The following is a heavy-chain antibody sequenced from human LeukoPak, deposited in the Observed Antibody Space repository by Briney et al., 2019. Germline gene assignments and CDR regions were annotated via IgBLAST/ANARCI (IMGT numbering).Heavy chain of an antibody. V-gene: IGHV4-59*08. CDR2: IYYSGST. CDR1: GGSFSGYY. Sequence: SETLSLTCAVYGGSFSGYYWSWIRQPPGKGLEWIGHIYYSGSTNYNPSLKSRVTISVDTSKNQFSLKLNSVTAADTAVYYCARQTGYFRYWGQGTLVAVSS. D-gene: IGHD3-10*01. CDR3: ARQTGYFRY. J-gene: IGHJ1*01.